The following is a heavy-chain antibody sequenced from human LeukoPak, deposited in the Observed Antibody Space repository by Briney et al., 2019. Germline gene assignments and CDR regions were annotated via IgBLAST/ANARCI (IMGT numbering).Heavy chain of an antibody. V-gene: IGHV1-8*01. CDR1: GYTFTSYD. J-gene: IGHJ6*03. CDR3: ARGVLPYYDFWSGSDPSYYYYYMDV. D-gene: IGHD3-3*01. Sequence: GASVKVSCKASGYTFTSYDINWVRQATGQGLEWMGWMNPNSGNTGYAQKFQGRVTMTRNTSISTAYVELSSLRSEDTAVYYCARGVLPYYDFWSGSDPSYYYYYMDVWGKGTTVTVSS. CDR2: MNPNSGNT.